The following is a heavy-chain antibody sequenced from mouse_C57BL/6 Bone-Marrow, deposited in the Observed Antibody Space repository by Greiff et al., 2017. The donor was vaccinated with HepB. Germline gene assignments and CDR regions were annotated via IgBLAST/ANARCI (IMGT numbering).Heavy chain of an antibody. CDR3: TRGPYYYGSSLDY. J-gene: IGHJ2*01. CDR2: ISSGGDYI. V-gene: IGHV5-9-1*02. CDR1: GFTFSSYA. Sequence: EVKLMESGEGLVKPGGSLKLSCAASGFTFSSYAMSWVRQTPEKRLEWVAYISSGGDYIYYADTVKGRFTISRDNARNTLYLQMSSLKSEDTATYYCTRGPYYYGSSLDYWGQGTTLTVSS. D-gene: IGHD1-1*01.